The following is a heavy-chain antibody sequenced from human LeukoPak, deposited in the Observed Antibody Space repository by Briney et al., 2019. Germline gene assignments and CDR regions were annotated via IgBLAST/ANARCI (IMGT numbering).Heavy chain of an antibody. D-gene: IGHD4-17*01. V-gene: IGHV4-59*11. CDR3: ARDLVTVTKGFDI. J-gene: IGHJ3*02. CDR1: DESFSSHY. Sequence: PSETLSLTCAVSDESFSSHYWTWIRQPPGKGLEWIGYISYIGRTNYNPSLKSRVTISIDTSKNQFSLKLTSVTAADTAEYYCARDLVTVTKGFDIWGQGTMVSVSS. CDR2: ISYIGRT.